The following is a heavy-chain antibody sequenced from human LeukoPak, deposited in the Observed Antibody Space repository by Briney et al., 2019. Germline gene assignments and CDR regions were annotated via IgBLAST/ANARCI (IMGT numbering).Heavy chain of an antibody. Sequence: ASVKVSCKASGYTFTSYYMHWVRQAPGQGLEWMGIINPSGGSTSYAQKFQGRVTMTGDTSTSTVYMELSSLRSEDTAMYYCARSGVGRSGWYDWGQGTLVTVSS. CDR3: ARSGVGRSGWYD. CDR1: GYTFTSYY. V-gene: IGHV1-46*01. D-gene: IGHD6-19*01. J-gene: IGHJ4*02. CDR2: INPSGGST.